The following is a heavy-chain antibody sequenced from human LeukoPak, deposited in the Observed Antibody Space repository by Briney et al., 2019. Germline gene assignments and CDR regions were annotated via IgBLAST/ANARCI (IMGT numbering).Heavy chain of an antibody. Sequence: APVKVSCKASGYTFTSYGISWVRQAPGQGLEWMGWVSAYNGNTNYAQKLQGRVTMTTDTSTSTAYMELRSLRSDDTAVYYCARDSGQTYYYDSSRYYPGKYWGQGTLVTVSS. CDR1: GYTFTSYG. CDR3: ARDSGQTYYYDSSRYYPGKY. D-gene: IGHD3-22*01. J-gene: IGHJ4*02. CDR2: VSAYNGNT. V-gene: IGHV1-18*01.